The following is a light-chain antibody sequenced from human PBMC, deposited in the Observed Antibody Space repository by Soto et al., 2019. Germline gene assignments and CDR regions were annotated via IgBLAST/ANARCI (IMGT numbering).Light chain of an antibody. Sequence: TQSPGTLSLSPGERGTLSCRASQNLGTLYLAWFQQKPGQAPRLLIYGASTRATGIPARFSGSGSGTEFTLTISSLQSEDFAVYYCQQYNNWRTFGQGAKVDIK. V-gene: IGKV3-15*01. CDR2: GAS. CDR1: QNLGTLY. CDR3: QQYNNWRT. J-gene: IGKJ1*01.